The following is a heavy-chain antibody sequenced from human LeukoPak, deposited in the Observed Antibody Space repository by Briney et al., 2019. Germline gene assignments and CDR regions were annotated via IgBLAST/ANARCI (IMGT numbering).Heavy chain of an antibody. D-gene: IGHD1-26*01. CDR3: TTSYSGSPGVT. Sequence: TGGSLRLSCAASGFTFSSYWMTWVRQAPGKGLEWVANMKQDGSEKYYVDSVKGRFTISRDNAKNSLYLQMNSLRAEDTAVYYCTTSYSGSPGVTWGQGTMVTVSS. CDR2: MKQDGSEK. J-gene: IGHJ3*01. CDR1: GFTFSSYW. V-gene: IGHV3-7*01.